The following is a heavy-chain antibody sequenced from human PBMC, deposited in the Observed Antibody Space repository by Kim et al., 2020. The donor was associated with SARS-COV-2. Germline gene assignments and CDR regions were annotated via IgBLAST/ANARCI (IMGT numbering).Heavy chain of an antibody. CDR2: IIPIFGTV. V-gene: IGHV1-69*13. D-gene: IGHD3-22*01. CDR1: GGTFSSYA. Sequence: SVKVSCKASGGTFSSYAITWVRQAPGQGLEWMGGIIPIFGTVNYAQKFQGRVTITADESTSTAYMELSSLRSEDTAVYYCARVDSYDSSGHYFDYWGQGTLVTVSS. CDR3: ARVDSYDSSGHYFDY. J-gene: IGHJ4*02.